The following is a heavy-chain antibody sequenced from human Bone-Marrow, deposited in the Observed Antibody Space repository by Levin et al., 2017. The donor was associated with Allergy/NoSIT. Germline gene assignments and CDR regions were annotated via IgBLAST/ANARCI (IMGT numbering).Heavy chain of an antibody. CDR1: GGSVSSGDYH. CDR2: IRSGST. CDR3: ATYIAGASGRGD. D-gene: IGHD2-15*01. J-gene: IGHJ4*02. V-gene: IGHV4-31*03. Sequence: PSETLSLTCTVSGGSVSSGDYHWSWIRQHPGKGLEWIGFIRSGSTQYNPSLESRVTISVDMSKNELSLRLNSVIAADTATYYCATYIAGASGRGDWGQGTLVTVSS.